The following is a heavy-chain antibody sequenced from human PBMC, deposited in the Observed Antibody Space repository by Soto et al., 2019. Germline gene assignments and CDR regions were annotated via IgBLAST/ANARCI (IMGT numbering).Heavy chain of an antibody. CDR3: AKDIQSGMGYYYYGMDV. CDR1: GFTFDDYA. Sequence: PGGSLRLSCAASGFTFDDYAMHWVRQAPGKGLEWVSGISWNSGSIGYADSVKGRFTISRDNAKNSLYLQMNSLRAEDTALYYCAKDIQSGMGYYYYGMDVWGQGTTVTVSS. V-gene: IGHV3-9*01. J-gene: IGHJ6*02. CDR2: ISWNSGSI. D-gene: IGHD1-26*01.